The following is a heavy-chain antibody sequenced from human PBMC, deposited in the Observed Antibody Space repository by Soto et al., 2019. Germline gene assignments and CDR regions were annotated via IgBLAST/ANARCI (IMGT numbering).Heavy chain of an antibody. D-gene: IGHD3-10*01. CDR3: VRAIRDADES. CDR2: ISADGNTK. CDR1: GFTFSSYV. J-gene: IGHJ4*02. V-gene: IGHV3-30-3*01. Sequence: QEQLVESGGGVVQPGRSLRLSCAASGFTFSSYVVHWVRQDPGKGLSWVAVISADGNTKYYADSVKGRFTISRDNDENMVYLQMNSLITDDTAVYFCVRAIRDADESCGQGTLVTVSS.